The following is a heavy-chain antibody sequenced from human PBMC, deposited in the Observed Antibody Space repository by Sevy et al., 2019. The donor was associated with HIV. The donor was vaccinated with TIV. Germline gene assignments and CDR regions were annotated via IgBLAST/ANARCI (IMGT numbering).Heavy chain of an antibody. Sequence: GESLKISCVASGFTFPIYSVLWVRQAPGKGLEWLTLISYDGNYKSYADPVKCRFTISRDNSNNILYLQMSVLRVEDTALYFCARVAVEYCTNDCYHRFDHWGLGTLVTVSS. J-gene: IGHJ4*02. CDR3: ARVAVEYCTNDCYHRFDH. CDR1: GFTFPIYS. CDR2: ISYDGNYK. D-gene: IGHD2-8*01. V-gene: IGHV3-30*04.